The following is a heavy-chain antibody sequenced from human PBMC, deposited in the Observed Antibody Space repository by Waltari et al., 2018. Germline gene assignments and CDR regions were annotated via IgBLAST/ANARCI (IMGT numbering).Heavy chain of an antibody. Sequence: QVQLVESGGGVVQPGGSLRLSCAASGFTFSSYGLPWVRPAPGKGLEWVAFIRYDGSNKYYADSVKGRFTISRDNSKNTLYLQMNSLRAEDTAVYYCAKTSGYSGYGQIDYWGQGTLVTVSS. J-gene: IGHJ4*02. CDR2: IRYDGSNK. CDR1: GFTFSSYG. D-gene: IGHD5-12*01. V-gene: IGHV3-30*02. CDR3: AKTSGYSGYGQIDY.